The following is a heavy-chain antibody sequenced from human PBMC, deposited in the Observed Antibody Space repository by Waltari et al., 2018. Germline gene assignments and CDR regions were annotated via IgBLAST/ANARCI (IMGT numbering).Heavy chain of an antibody. V-gene: IGHV4-59*01. CDR3: ASRSHYYYYGLDV. J-gene: IGHJ6*02. CDR2: IYYNGNT. CDR1: GDSISSYY. Sequence: QVQLQESGPGLVKPSETLSLTCTVSGDSISSYYWSWVRQPPGKGLEWIGYIYYNGNTNHNPSLKSRVTISVNTSKKQFYLKLSSVTAADTAVYYCASRSHYYYYGLDVWGQGTTVTVSS. D-gene: IGHD3-10*01.